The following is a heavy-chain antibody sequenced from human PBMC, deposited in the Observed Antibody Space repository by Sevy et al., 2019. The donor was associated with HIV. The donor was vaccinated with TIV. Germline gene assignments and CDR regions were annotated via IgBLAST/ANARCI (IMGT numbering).Heavy chain of an antibody. CDR2: VRGSGSST. J-gene: IGHJ4*02. V-gene: IGHV3-23*01. CDR1: GFTFSDYA. CDR3: AKAVPPLDWLLLFFDN. Sequence: GGSLRLSCVASGFTFSDYAMAWVRQAPGKGPEWISAVRGSGSSTKYADSVKGRFTISRDNSKNTLYLQLNSLRGEDTAVYYCAKAVPPLDWLLLFFDNWGQGSLVTVSS. D-gene: IGHD3-22*01.